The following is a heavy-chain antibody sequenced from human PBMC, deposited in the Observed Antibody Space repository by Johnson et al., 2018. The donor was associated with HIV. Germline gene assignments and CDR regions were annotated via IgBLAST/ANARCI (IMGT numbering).Heavy chain of an antibody. V-gene: IGHV3-9*01. CDR3: AKDQEYRMRAFDI. CDR2: ISWNSGSI. D-gene: IGHD2/OR15-2a*01. Sequence: EVQLVESGGGLVQPGRSLRLSCAASGFTFDDYAMHWVRQAPGKGLEWVSGISWNSGSIGYADSVKGRFTISRDNAKNSLYLQMNSLRAEDTALYYCAKDQEYRMRAFDIWGQGTMVTVS. J-gene: IGHJ3*02. CDR1: GFTFDDYA.